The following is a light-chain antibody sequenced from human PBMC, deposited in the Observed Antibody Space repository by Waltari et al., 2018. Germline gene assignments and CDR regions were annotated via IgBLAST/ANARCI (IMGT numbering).Light chain of an antibody. CDR1: QSIRNF. V-gene: IGKV1-39*01. Sequence: DIQMTQSPSSLPASIGDTVTITCRASQSIRNFLNWYQQKPGRAPTLLIYAASSLQSGVPSRFSGSESGTDFTFTISSLQPEDFATYYCQQSFNTPPTFGQGTKVEVK. CDR3: QQSFNTPPT. J-gene: IGKJ1*01. CDR2: AAS.